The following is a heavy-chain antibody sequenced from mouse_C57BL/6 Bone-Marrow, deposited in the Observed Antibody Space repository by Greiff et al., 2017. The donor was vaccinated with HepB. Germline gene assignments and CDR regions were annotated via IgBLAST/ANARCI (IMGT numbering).Heavy chain of an antibody. CDR2: ISDGGSYT. J-gene: IGHJ2*01. CDR3: ARDRSYDH. V-gene: IGHV5-4*01. CDR1: GFTFSSYA. D-gene: IGHD2-14*01. Sequence: EVKLMESGGGLVKPGGSLKLSCAASGFTFSSYAMSWVRQTPEKRLEWVATISDGGSYTYYPDNVKGRFTISRDNAKNNLYLQMSHLKSEDTAMYYCARDRSYDHWGQGTTLTVSS.